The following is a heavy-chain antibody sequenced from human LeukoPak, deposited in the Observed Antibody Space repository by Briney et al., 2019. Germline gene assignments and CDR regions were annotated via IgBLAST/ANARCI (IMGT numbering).Heavy chain of an antibody. CDR2: IYHSGRT. J-gene: IGHJ6*02. D-gene: IGHD5-24*01. V-gene: IGHV4-34*01. CDR3: ARGQRDGDNQRKASYYYGMDV. Sequence: KPSETLSLACAVSGFSFSGYYWSWIRQPPGKGPEWTGEIYHSGRTNYNPSLKSRVSISEETSKNRLSLKLSAETDEDTAVYYGARGQRDGDNQRKASYYYGMDVWGQGTTVTVSS. CDR1: GFSFSGYY.